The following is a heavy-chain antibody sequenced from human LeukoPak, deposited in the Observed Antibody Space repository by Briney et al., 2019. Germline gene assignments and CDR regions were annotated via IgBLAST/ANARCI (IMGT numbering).Heavy chain of an antibody. CDR3: ARHISYDYVWGSYRSSSYWYFDL. CDR2: IYYSGNT. Sequence: SETLSLTCSVSGVPLSSSSFFWVWLRQPPGKGLECIGSIYYSGNTHYNPSHKSRVTIYVDTSKNQFSMKLSSVTAADTVMYYCARHISYDYVWGSYRSSSYWYFDLWGRGTLVTVSS. D-gene: IGHD3-16*02. V-gene: IGHV4-39*01. J-gene: IGHJ2*01. CDR1: GVPLSSSSFF.